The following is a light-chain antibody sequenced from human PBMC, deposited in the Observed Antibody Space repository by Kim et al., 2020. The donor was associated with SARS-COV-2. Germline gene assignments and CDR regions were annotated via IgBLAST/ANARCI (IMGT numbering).Light chain of an antibody. CDR2: PAS. CDR3: QQANSYPLT. Sequence: DIQMTQSPSSVYASVGERVTMTCRASQGIGSWLAWYQQKPGKAPKVLIYPASSLQSGVPSRFSGSGSGTEFTLTISSLQPEDVAIYYCQQANSYPLTFAGGTKVDIK. V-gene: IGKV1-12*01. CDR1: QGIGSW. J-gene: IGKJ4*01.